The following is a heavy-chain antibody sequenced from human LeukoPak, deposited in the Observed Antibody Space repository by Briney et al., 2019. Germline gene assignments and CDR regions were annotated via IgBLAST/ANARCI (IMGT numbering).Heavy chain of an antibody. D-gene: IGHD3-3*01. CDR3: ARFADPHDY. Sequence: GGSLRLSCEASGFTLSNYAMSWVRQAPGKGLEWVSTLSGSDGTIYYADSVKGRFTISRDNSKNTLYLQMNSLRAEDTAVYYCARFADPHDYWGQGTLVTVSS. CDR2: LSGSDGTI. J-gene: IGHJ4*02. V-gene: IGHV3-23*01. CDR1: GFTLSNYA.